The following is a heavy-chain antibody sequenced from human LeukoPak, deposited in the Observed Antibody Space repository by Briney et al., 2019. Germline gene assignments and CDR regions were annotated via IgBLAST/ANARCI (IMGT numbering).Heavy chain of an antibody. CDR1: GGSFSGYY. CDR2: INHSGST. Sequence: SETLSLTCAVYGGSFSGYYWSWIRQPPGKGLEWIGEINHSGSTNYHPSLKSRVTISVDTSKDQFSLKLNSVTAADTAVYYCARSGSSWYSEFDYWGQGTLVTVSS. CDR3: ARSGSSWYSEFDY. D-gene: IGHD6-13*01. V-gene: IGHV4-34*01. J-gene: IGHJ4*02.